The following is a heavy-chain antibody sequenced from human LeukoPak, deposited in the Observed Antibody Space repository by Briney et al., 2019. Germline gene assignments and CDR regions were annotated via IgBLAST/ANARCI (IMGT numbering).Heavy chain of an antibody. V-gene: IGHV3-21*01. Sequence: PGGSLRLSCAASGFTFSSYTMNWVRQAPGKGREWVSSISTSRSYIYYADSVKGRFTVSRDNAKNSLYLQMNSLRAEDTAVYYCARDMDGSGSYFTVAMDVWGQGTTVTVSS. CDR3: ARDMDGSGSYFTVAMDV. D-gene: IGHD3-10*01. CDR2: ISTSRSYI. J-gene: IGHJ6*02. CDR1: GFTFSSYT.